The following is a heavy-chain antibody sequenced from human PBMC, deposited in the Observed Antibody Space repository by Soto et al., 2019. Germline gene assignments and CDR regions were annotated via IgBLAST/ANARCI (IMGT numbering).Heavy chain of an antibody. Sequence: SVKVSCKASGGTFSSYAISWVRQAPGQGLEWMGGIIPIFGTANYAQKFQGRVTITADESTSTAYMELSSLRSEDTAVYYCARGDYDILTGHRATTNYYYCGMDVWGQGTTVTVSS. CDR3: ARGDYDILTGHRATTNYYYCGMDV. CDR1: GGTFSSYA. D-gene: IGHD3-9*01. CDR2: IIPIFGTA. V-gene: IGHV1-69*13. J-gene: IGHJ6*02.